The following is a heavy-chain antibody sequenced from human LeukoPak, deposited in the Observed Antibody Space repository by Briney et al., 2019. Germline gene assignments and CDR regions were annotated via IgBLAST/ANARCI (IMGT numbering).Heavy chain of an antibody. CDR3: AKSIAVQALDY. D-gene: IGHD2/OR15-2a*01. CDR2: ITWNSGSI. J-gene: IGHJ4*02. V-gene: IGHV3-9*01. Sequence: GGSLRLSCAASGFTFDDYAMHWVRQAPGKGLEWVSGITWNSGSIGYADSVKGRFTISRDNAKNSLYLQMNSLRAEDTALYYCAKSIAVQALDYWGQGTLVTVSS. CDR1: GFTFDDYA.